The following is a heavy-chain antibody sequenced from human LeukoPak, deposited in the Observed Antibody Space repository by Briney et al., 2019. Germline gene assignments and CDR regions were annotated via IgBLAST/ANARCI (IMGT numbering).Heavy chain of an antibody. D-gene: IGHD5-12*01. V-gene: IGHV3-66*04. CDR1: GFTVTSNY. CDR2: IYSGGNT. J-gene: IGHJ4*02. CDR3: ARREATDFYFDF. Sequence: PGGSLRLSCAASGFTVTSNYMSWVRQAPGKGLECISSIYSGGNTYYADSVKGRFTISRDDSKNTLYLQMNSLRAEDTSIYYCARREATDFYFDFWGQGILVTVSS.